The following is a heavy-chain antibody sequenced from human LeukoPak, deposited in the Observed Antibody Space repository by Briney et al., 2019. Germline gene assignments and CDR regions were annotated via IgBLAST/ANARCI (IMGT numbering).Heavy chain of an antibody. CDR1: GYTFTSYY. CDR3: ARETTRYYYGSGSPSPFDY. D-gene: IGHD3-10*01. CDR2: INPSGGST. Sequence: GASVKVSCKASGYTFTSYYMHWVRQAPGQGLEWMGIINPSGGSTSYAQKFQGRVTMTRDTSTSTVYMELSSLRSEDTAVYYCARETTRYYYGSGSPSPFDYWGQGTLVTVSS. J-gene: IGHJ4*02. V-gene: IGHV1-46*01.